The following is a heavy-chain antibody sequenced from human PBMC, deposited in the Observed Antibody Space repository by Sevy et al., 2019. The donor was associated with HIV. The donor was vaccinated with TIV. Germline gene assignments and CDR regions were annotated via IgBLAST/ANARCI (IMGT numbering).Heavy chain of an antibody. CDR1: GFTFSNYG. D-gene: IGHD2-2*01. V-gene: IGHV3-23*01. Sequence: GGSLRLSCAASGFTFSNYGMNWVRQAPGVGLEWVATIGGDGDITHYADSVKGRFTISRDSFKNTLHLQLNNLRGDDTAIYFCAKVLSFSPRSIPAAVLDYWGRGTLVTVSS. CDR2: IGGDGDIT. J-gene: IGHJ4*02. CDR3: AKVLSFSPRSIPAAVLDY.